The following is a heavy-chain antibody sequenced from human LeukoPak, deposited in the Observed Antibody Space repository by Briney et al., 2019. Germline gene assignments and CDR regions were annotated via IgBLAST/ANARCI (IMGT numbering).Heavy chain of an antibody. CDR3: ARDDTESPLGAA. D-gene: IGHD4/OR15-4a*01. CDR1: GGTFSSYA. Sequence: ASVKVSCKASGGTFSSYAINWVRQAPGQGLEWMGGIIPIFGTANYAQKFQGRVTITADESTSTAYMELSSLRSEDTAVYYCARDDTESPLGAAWGQGTLVTVSS. V-gene: IGHV1-69*01. CDR2: IIPIFGTA. J-gene: IGHJ5*02.